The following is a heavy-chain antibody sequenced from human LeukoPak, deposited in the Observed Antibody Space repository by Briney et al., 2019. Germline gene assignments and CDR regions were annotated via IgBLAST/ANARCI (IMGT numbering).Heavy chain of an antibody. J-gene: IGHJ5*02. V-gene: IGHV4-61*01. CDR3: ASGRPVDP. Sequence: SETLSLTCTVSGGSVSSGSYYWSWIRQPPGKGLEWIGYIYYSGSTNYNPSLKSRVTISVDTSKNQFSLKLSSVTAADTAVYYCASGRPVDPWGQGTLVTVSS. CDR1: GGSVSSGSYY. D-gene: IGHD6-6*01. CDR2: IYYSGST.